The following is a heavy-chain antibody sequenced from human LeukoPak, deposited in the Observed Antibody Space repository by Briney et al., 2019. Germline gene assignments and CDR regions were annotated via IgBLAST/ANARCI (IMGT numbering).Heavy chain of an antibody. V-gene: IGHV1-46*01. Sequence: ASVKVSCKASGYTFTGYYLHWVRQAPGQGLEWMGIINPSGGSPNYAQKFQGRVTMTRDTSTSTVYMELRSLRSADTALYYCARDSYYYDSSGSSAFFDYWGQGTLVTVSS. J-gene: IGHJ4*02. CDR2: INPSGGSP. D-gene: IGHD3-22*01. CDR3: ARDSYYYDSSGSSAFFDY. CDR1: GYTFTGYY.